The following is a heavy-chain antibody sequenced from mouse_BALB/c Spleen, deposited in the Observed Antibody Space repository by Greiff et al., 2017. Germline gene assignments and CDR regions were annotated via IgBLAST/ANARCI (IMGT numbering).Heavy chain of an antibody. V-gene: IGHV1S137*01. Sequence: QVQLQQSGAELVRPGVSVKISCKGSGYTFTDYAMHWVKQSHAKSLEWIGVISTYYGDASYNQKFKGKATMTVDKSSSTAYMELARLTSEDSAIYYCARWGRYDDWYFDVWGAGTTVTVSS. CDR1: GYTFTDYA. CDR2: ISTYYGDA. CDR3: ARWGRYDDWYFDV. J-gene: IGHJ1*01. D-gene: IGHD2-14*01.